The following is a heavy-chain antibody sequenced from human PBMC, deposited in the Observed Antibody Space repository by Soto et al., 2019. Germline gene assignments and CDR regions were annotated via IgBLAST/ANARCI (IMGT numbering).Heavy chain of an antibody. CDR2: IYYSGST. J-gene: IGHJ4*02. CDR1: GGSISSYY. D-gene: IGHD2-15*01. CDR3: ARVTCSGGSCYPYFDY. Sequence: ETLSLTCTVSGGSISSYYWSWIRQPPGKGLEWIGYIYYSGSTNYNPSLKSRVTISVDTSKNQFSLKLSSVTAADTAVYYCARVTCSGGSCYPYFDYWGQGTLVTVSS. V-gene: IGHV4-59*01.